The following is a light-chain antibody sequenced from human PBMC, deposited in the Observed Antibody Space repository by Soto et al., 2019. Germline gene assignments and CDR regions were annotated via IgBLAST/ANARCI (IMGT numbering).Light chain of an antibody. V-gene: IGKV3-11*01. Sequence: EIVMTQSPATLSVSPGERATLSCRASESISSYLAWYQQKPGQAPRLLISDASNRATGIPARFSGSGSGTDFSLTISSLEPEDFAVYYCQQRSNWPPWTFGQGTKVEIK. CDR3: QQRSNWPPWT. CDR1: ESISSY. CDR2: DAS. J-gene: IGKJ1*01.